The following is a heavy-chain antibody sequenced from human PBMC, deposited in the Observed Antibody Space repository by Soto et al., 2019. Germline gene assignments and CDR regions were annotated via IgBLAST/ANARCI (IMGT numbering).Heavy chain of an antibody. CDR2: SSVSGGST. CDR3: ASNTRYDPPDY. D-gene: IGHD3-16*01. J-gene: IGHJ4*02. Sequence: EVQLLESGGGLVQPGGSLRLSCAASGFTFSSYAMSWVRQAPGKGLAWVSGSSVSGGSTYYADSVKGRFTISRDNSKNTLYLQMNSLRAEDTAVYYCASNTRYDPPDYWGQGTLVTVSS. CDR1: GFTFSSYA. V-gene: IGHV3-23*01.